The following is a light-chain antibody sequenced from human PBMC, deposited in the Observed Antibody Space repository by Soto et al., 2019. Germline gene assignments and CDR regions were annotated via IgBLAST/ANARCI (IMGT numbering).Light chain of an antibody. Sequence: EIVLTQSPGTLSLSPGDRATLSCRAGQSVSGSALAWYQQKGGQAPRLLVFGATNRATGIPDRFSGSGSGADFTLTITRLEPEDFSVYYCHQYGSSPWTFGQGTKVEVK. J-gene: IGKJ1*01. CDR3: HQYGSSPWT. CDR1: QSVSGSA. V-gene: IGKV3-20*01. CDR2: GAT.